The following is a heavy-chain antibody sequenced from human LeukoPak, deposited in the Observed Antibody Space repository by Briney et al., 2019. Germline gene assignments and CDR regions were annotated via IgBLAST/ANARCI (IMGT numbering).Heavy chain of an antibody. D-gene: IGHD2-2*02. CDR1: GGSFSGYY. J-gene: IGHJ6*02. CDR3: ARGPVVPAAIGYYYYGMDV. CDR2: INHSGST. Sequence: SETLSLTCAVYGGSFSGYYWSWIRQPPGEGLEWIGEINHSGSTNYNPSLKSRVTISVDTSKNQFSLKLSSVTAADTAVYYCARGPVVPAAIGYYYYGMDVWGQGTTVTVSS. V-gene: IGHV4-34*01.